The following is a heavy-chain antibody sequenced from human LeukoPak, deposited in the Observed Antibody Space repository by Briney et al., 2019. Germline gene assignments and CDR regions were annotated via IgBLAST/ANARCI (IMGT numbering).Heavy chain of an antibody. CDR1: GFTFSSYG. CDR2: ISYDGSNK. Sequence: GGSLRLSCAASGFTFSSYGMHWVRQAPGRGLEWVAVISYDGSNKYYPDSVKGRFTISRDNSKNTLYLQMNSLRAEDTAVYYCAKDWRLDVWGQGTTVTVSS. V-gene: IGHV3-30*18. CDR3: AKDWRLDV. D-gene: IGHD3-3*01. J-gene: IGHJ6*02.